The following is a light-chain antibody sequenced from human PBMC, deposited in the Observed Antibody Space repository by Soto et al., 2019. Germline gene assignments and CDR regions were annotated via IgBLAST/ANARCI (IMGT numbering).Light chain of an antibody. CDR1: SCDVGAYNY. J-gene: IGLJ1*01. CDR3: SSYTNSKSYV. V-gene: IGLV2-14*03. CDR2: DVS. Sequence: QSALTQPASVSGSPGQSITISCTGTSCDVGAYNYVSWYQQHPGKVPKLMIYDVSNRPSGVSNRFSGSKSGNTASLTLSGLQAEDEADYYCSSYTNSKSYVFGTGTKVTVL.